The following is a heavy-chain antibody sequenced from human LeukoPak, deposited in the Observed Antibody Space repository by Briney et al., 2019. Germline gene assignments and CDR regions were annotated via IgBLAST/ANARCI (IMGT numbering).Heavy chain of an antibody. D-gene: IGHD5-18*01. CDR3: AKDMGDTAMVLDV. CDR2: ISWNSGSI. Sequence: GGSLRPSCAASGFTFDDYAMHWVRQAPGKGLEWVSGISWNSGSIGYADSVKGRFTISRDNAKNSLYLQMNSLRAEDMALYYCAKDMGDTAMVLDVWGKGTTVTVSS. J-gene: IGHJ6*04. V-gene: IGHV3-9*03. CDR1: GFTFDDYA.